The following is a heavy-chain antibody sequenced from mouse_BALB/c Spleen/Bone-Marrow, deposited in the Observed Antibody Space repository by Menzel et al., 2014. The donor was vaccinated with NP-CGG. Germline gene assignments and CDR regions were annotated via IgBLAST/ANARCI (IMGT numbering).Heavy chain of an antibody. V-gene: IGHV5-4*02. CDR1: GFTFSDYY. CDR3: ARVSYDYFDY. CDR2: ISDGGSYT. J-gene: IGHJ2*01. Sequence: EVHLVESGGGLVKPGGSLKLSCAASGFTFSDYYMYWVRQTPEKRLEWVATISDGGSYTYYPDSVKGRFTISRDNAKNNLYLQMGSLKSEDTAMYYCARVSYDYFDYWGQGTTLTVSS. D-gene: IGHD2-4*01.